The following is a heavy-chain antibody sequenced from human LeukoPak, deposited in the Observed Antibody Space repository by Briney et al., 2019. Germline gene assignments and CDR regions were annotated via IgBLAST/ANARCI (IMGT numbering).Heavy chain of an antibody. CDR2: IYYSGST. V-gene: IGHV4-59*01. CDR3: ARIYYSSSYDYWYFDL. CDR1: GGSISSYY. J-gene: IGHJ2*01. Sequence: SETLSLTCTVSGGSISSYYWSWIRQPPGKGLEWIGYIYYSGSTNYNPSLKSRVTISVDTSKNQFSLKLTSVTAADTAVYYCARIYYSSSYDYWYFDLWGRGTLVTVSS. D-gene: IGHD6-13*01.